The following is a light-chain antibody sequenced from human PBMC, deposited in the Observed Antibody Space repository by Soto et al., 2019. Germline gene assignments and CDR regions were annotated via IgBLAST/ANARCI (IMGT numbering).Light chain of an antibody. CDR3: QQYNNWPRT. V-gene: IGKV3-15*01. CDR2: GAS. J-gene: IGKJ1*01. Sequence: ENVLTQSPGTLSLSPGGRATLSCRASQSVSSNLAWYQQKPGQAPSLLIYGASTRATGIPARFSGSGSGTEFTLTISSLQSEDFAVYYCQQYNNWPRTFGQGTKVDIK. CDR1: QSVSSN.